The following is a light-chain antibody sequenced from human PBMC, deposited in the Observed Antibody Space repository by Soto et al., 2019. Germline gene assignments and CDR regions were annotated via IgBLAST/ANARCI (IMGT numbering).Light chain of an antibody. V-gene: IGKV3-20*01. Sequence: IVLTQSPGTLSLSPGERATLSCRASQSVSSSSLAWYQQKPGQAPRLLIYGASSRATGIPDRFSGSGSGTDFTLTISRLEPEDFALYYCHQYGSSPWTFGQGTKVEIK. CDR3: HQYGSSPWT. CDR2: GAS. J-gene: IGKJ1*01. CDR1: QSVSSSS.